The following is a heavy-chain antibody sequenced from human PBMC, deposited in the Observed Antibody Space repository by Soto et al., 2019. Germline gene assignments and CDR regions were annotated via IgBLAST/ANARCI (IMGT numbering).Heavy chain of an antibody. D-gene: IGHD6-19*01. CDR2: ISGSGGST. V-gene: IGHV3-23*01. CDR1: GFTFSSYA. CDR3: ARDRGVAGLYYYYGMDV. J-gene: IGHJ6*02. Sequence: PGGFLRLSCAASGFTFSSYAMSWVRQAPGKGLEWVSAISGSGGSTYYADSVKGRFTISRDNSKNTLYLQMNSLRAEDTAVYYCARDRGVAGLYYYYGMDVWGQGTTVTVSS.